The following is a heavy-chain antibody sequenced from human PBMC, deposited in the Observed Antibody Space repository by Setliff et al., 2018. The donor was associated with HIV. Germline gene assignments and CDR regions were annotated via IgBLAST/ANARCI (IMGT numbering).Heavy chain of an antibody. D-gene: IGHD3-22*01. V-gene: IGHV3-23*01. Sequence: GGSLRLSCAASGFTFSNYAMSWVRQAPGEGLEWVSAILSTGERTFYADSVKGRFTISRDNSKNTVYLQMNSLRAEDTAEYYCAKELAASGLGYFDFWGRGILVTVSS. CDR2: ILSTGERT. CDR3: AKELAASGLGYFDF. J-gene: IGHJ4*02. CDR1: GFTFSNYA.